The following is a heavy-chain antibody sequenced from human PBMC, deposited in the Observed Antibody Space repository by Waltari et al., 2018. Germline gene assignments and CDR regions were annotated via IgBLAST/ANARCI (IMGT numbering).Heavy chain of an antibody. V-gene: IGHV3-43*01. J-gene: IGHJ4*02. CDR2: ISWDGGRT. CDR3: ANNFDY. CDR1: GFTFDDYT. Sequence: EVQLVESGGVVVQPGGSLRLSCAASGFTFDDYTMHWVRQAPGKGLEWVFLISWDGGRTYYADSVKGRFTISRDNSKNSLYLQMNSLRTEDTALYYCANNFDYWGQGTLVTVSS.